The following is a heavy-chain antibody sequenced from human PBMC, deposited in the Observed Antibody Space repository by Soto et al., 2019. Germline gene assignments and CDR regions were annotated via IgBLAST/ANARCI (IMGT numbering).Heavy chain of an antibody. D-gene: IGHD6-6*01. J-gene: IGHJ4*02. CDR2: IYYDGNT. CDR3: ARSSIEPRVFMYPFDS. V-gene: IGHV4-39*01. Sequence: PSETLSLTCTVSGDSIPSSSHYWGCIRHPPGKGLECIANIYYDGNTYYNPSLKSRVAISLDTSKNQFSLRLNSVTAADTAVYYCARSSIEPRVFMYPFDSWGKGTLVTVS. CDR1: GDSIPSSSHY.